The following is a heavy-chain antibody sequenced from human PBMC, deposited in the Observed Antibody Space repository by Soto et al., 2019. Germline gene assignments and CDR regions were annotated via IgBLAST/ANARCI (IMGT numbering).Heavy chain of an antibody. CDR1: GFTFSDYY. J-gene: IGHJ6*02. D-gene: IGHD5-18*01. Sequence: GGSLRLSCAASGFTFSDYYMSWIRQAPGKGLEWVSYISSSGSTIYYADSVKGRFTISRDNAKDSLYLQMNSLRAEDTAVYYCARDVDTAMGNYYGMDVWGQGTTVTVSS. CDR2: ISSSGSTI. CDR3: ARDVDTAMGNYYGMDV. V-gene: IGHV3-11*01.